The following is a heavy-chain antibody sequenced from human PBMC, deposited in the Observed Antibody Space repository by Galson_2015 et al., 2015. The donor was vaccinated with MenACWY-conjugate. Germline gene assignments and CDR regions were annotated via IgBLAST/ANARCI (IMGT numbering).Heavy chain of an antibody. D-gene: IGHD3-10*01. CDR3: VKGWFAMDV. CDR1: GFTFSTYA. CDR2: IGVSGGST. V-gene: IGHV3-23*01. J-gene: IGHJ6*02. Sequence: LRLSCAASGFTFSTYAMSWVRQAPGKGLEWVSGIGVSGGSTYYADSVRGRFTISRDNSKNTLYLQMNSLRGEDTAVYYCVKGWFAMDVWGQGTTVTVSS.